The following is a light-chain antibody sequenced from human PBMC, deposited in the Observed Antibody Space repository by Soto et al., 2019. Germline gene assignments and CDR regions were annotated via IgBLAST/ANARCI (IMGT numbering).Light chain of an antibody. CDR2: GAS. Sequence: EIVMTQSPATLSVSPGERATLSCRASQSVSSSLAWYQQRPGLAPRLLIYGASTRATDIPARFSGSGSGTEFTLTITNLQSEDFAIYYCQHYNNWSTFGQGTRLEIK. V-gene: IGKV3-15*01. CDR1: QSVSSS. CDR3: QHYNNWST. J-gene: IGKJ5*01.